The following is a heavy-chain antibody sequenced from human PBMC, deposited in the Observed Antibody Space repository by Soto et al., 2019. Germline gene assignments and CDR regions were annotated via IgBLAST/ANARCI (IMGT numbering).Heavy chain of an antibody. D-gene: IGHD5-12*01. Sequence: QVQLVQSGAEVKKPGASVKVSCKASGYTFTSYGISWVRQAPGQGLEWMGWISAYNGNTNYAQKLQGRVTMTTDTSTSTAYMELRSLRSDDTAVYYCARGTYSGYDYGDYYYYGMDVWGQGTTVTVSS. CDR1: GYTFTSYG. CDR3: ARGTYSGYDYGDYYYYGMDV. J-gene: IGHJ6*02. V-gene: IGHV1-18*01. CDR2: ISAYNGNT.